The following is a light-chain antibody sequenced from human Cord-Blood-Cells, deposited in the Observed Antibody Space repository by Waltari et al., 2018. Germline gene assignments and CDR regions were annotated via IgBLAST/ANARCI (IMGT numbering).Light chain of an antibody. CDR3: CSYAGSSTWV. Sequence: QSALTQPASVSGSPGQSITLSCTGTSSDVGRYNHVSWYQQHPGKAPKLMIYEGSKRPSGVSNRFSGSKSGNTASLTISVLQAEDEADYYCCSYAGSSTWVFGGGTKLTVL. CDR2: EGS. CDR1: SSDVGRYNH. J-gene: IGLJ3*02. V-gene: IGLV2-23*01.